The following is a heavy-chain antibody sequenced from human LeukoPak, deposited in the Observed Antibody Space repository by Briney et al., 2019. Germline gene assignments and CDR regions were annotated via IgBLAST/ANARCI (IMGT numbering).Heavy chain of an antibody. J-gene: IGHJ4*02. CDR1: GFTSSDYY. CDR3: ARDIVAAGLFFDY. V-gene: IGHV3-11*04. D-gene: IGHD6-13*01. Sequence: PGGPLSLSCAPSGFTSSDYYMGGIRQAPRKGLEWVSYIRGSGGDIHYADSVKGRFTISRDNAKSSLYLQMNSLRAEDTAVYYCARDIVAAGLFFDYWGQGTLVTVSS. CDR2: IRGSGGDI.